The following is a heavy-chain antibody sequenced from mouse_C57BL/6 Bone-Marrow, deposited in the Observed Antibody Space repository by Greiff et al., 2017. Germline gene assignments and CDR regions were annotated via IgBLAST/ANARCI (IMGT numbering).Heavy chain of an antibody. CDR2: IWAGGGT. J-gene: IGHJ2*01. CDR1: GFSLTSYG. V-gene: IGHV2-9*02. CDR3: ARDRGLGRRFDY. Sequence: VQLQESGPGLVAPSQSLSITCTVSGFSLTSYGVHWVRQPPGKGLEWLGVIWAGGGTNYNSVLMSRMSINKANSKSQVFLKMNSLQTEDTAIYYCARDRGLGRRFDYWGQGTTLTVSS. D-gene: IGHD4-1*01.